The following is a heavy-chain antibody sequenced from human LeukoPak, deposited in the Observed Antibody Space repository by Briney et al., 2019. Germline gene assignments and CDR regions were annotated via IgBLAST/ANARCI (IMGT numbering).Heavy chain of an antibody. CDR2: IKQDGSEK. CDR3: ATTHDYGDFRFDY. D-gene: IGHD4-17*01. Sequence: AGGSLRLSCAASGFTFSSCWMSWVRQAPGKGLEWVANIKQDGSEKYYVDSVEGRFTISRDNAKNSLYLQMNSLRAEDTAVYYCATTHDYGDFRFDYWGQGTLVTVSS. CDR1: GFTFSSCW. V-gene: IGHV3-7*01. J-gene: IGHJ4*02.